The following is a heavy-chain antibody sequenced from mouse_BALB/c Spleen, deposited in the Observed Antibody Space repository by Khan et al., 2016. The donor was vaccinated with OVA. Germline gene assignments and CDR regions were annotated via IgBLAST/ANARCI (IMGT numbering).Heavy chain of an antibody. CDR2: IWGGGCT. Sequence: VQLPESGPGLVAPSQSLSITCTISGFSLSRYNIHWVRQPPGKGLEWLGVIWGGGCTDYNSTLKSRLSIRKDNSKSQVLLKMNSLQTDDTAIYYCARAYYRFDGYYAMDYWGQGTSVTVSS. D-gene: IGHD2-14*01. J-gene: IGHJ4*01. CDR1: GFSLSRYN. CDR3: ARAYYRFDGYYAMDY. V-gene: IGHV2-6-4*01.